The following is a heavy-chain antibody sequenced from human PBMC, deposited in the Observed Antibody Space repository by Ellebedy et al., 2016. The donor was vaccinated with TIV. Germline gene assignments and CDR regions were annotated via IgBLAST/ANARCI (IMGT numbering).Heavy chain of an antibody. J-gene: IGHJ4*02. CDR2: IWYDGSNK. CDR1: GFTFSSYG. Sequence: GESLKISCAASGFTFSSYGMPWVRQEPGKGLEWVAVIWYDGSNKYYEDSVKGRFNISRDNSKNTRYLQMNSLRAEDTAVYYCPKDLPKGELIRINLDFDYWGQGTLVTVSS. CDR3: PKDLPKGELIRINLDFDY. V-gene: IGHV3-33*06. D-gene: IGHD1-26*01.